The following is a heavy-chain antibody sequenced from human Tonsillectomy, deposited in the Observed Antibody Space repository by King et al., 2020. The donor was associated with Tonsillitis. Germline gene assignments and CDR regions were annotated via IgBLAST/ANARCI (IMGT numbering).Heavy chain of an antibody. CDR2: INSDGSRT. CDR1: GFTFSSYW. V-gene: IGHV3-74*01. CDR3: ARETQAYYYYMDV. Sequence: VQLVESGGGLVQPGGSLRLSCAASGFTFSSYWMDWVRQAPGKGLVWVSRINSDGSRTSYAEPVKGRFTISRDNAKNTLYLQMNSLRAEDTAVYYCARETQAYYYYMDVWGKGTTVTVSS. J-gene: IGHJ6*03.